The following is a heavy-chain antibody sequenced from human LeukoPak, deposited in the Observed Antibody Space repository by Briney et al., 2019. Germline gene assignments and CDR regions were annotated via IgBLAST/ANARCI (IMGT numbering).Heavy chain of an antibody. D-gene: IGHD2-15*01. CDR3: AKRVTHRPLLLFYYYYMDV. CDR2: IYSGGST. J-gene: IGHJ6*03. Sequence: GGSLRLSCAASEFSVGSNYMTWVRQAPGEGLEWVSLIYSGGSTYYANSVKGKLTIYRDNSKNTLYMQMNSLRAEEKAVYYCAKRVTHRPLLLFYYYYMDVWGKGTTVTISS. V-gene: IGHV3-66*01. CDR1: EFSVGSNY.